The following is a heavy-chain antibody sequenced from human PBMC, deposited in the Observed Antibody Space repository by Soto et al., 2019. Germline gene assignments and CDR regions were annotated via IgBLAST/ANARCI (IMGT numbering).Heavy chain of an antibody. J-gene: IGHJ5*02. CDR3: VRGLYYQPGADWFDP. D-gene: IGHD2-2*01. Sequence: SETLSLTCTVSGGSISSYYWSWIRQPPGKGLEWIGYIYYSGSTNYNPSLKSRVTISVDTSKNQFSLKLSSVTAADTAVYYCVRGLYYQPGADWFDPWGQGTRVTVSS. V-gene: IGHV4-59*01. CDR1: GGSISSYY. CDR2: IYYSGST.